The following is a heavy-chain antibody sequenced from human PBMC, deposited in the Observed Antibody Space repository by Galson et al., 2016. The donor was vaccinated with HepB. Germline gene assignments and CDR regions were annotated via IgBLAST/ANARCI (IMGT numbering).Heavy chain of an antibody. CDR3: AKDLTVTLHWFDP. CDR2: ISGSGTNT. Sequence: SLRLSCAASGFTFSSYAMSWVRQAPGKGLEWVSLISGSGTNTYYADSVKGRFTISRDNSRNTLYLQMNSPRAEDTAVYYCAKDLTVTLHWFDPWGQGTLVTVSS. D-gene: IGHD2-15*01. J-gene: IGHJ5*02. V-gene: IGHV3-23*01. CDR1: GFTFSSYA.